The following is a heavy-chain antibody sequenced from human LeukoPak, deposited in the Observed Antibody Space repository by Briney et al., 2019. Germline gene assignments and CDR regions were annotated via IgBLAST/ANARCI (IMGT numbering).Heavy chain of an antibody. Sequence: SQTLSLTCTVSGDSIRSGSYYWRWVRQPAGKGLEWIVRIYTSGSTNYNPSLKSRVTISVDTSKNQFSLKLSSVTAADTAVYYCARDPAYYYESGGSSFDYWGQGTLVTVSS. CDR1: GDSIRSGSYY. V-gene: IGHV4-61*02. CDR2: IYTSGST. D-gene: IGHD3-22*01. J-gene: IGHJ4*02. CDR3: ARDPAYYYESGGSSFDY.